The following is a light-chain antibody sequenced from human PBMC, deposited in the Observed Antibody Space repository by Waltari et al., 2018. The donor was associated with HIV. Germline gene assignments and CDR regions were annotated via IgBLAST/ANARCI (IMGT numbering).Light chain of an antibody. J-gene: IGKJ1*01. V-gene: IGKV3D-20*01. CDR2: DAS. CDR3: QQYGSSPRT. CDR1: QTVTSDF. Sequence: EIVLTQSPATLSLSPGERATLSCGASQTVTSDFLAWYQQKPGLAPSLLSYDASNRATGIADRFRGSGAGTDFTLTISRREPEDFAVYYCQQYGSSPRTFGQGTRVEIK.